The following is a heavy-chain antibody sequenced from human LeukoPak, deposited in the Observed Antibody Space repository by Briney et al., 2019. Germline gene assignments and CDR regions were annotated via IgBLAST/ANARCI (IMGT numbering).Heavy chain of an antibody. V-gene: IGHV3-23*01. CDR3: AKDYCSSAICPADY. CDR1: GFTFSSHA. CDR2: ISASGGIT. Sequence: GGSLRLSCTASGFTFSSHAMSWVRQAAGKRLEWVSSISASGGITFHSGSVKGRFTISRDNSKKVLYLQMNGLRVEDTAIYYCAKDYCSSAICPADYWGQGTQVTVSS. J-gene: IGHJ4*02. D-gene: IGHD6-19*01.